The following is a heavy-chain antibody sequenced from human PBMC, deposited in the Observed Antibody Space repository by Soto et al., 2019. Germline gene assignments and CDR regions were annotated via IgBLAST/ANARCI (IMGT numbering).Heavy chain of an antibody. CDR3: ARDRGRGYYDSSCYSPTWFDP. V-gene: IGHV1-18*01. CDR1: GYTFTSYG. Sequence: QVQLVQSGAEVKKPGASVKVSCKASGYTFTSYGISWERQAPGQGLEWMEWISDYNGNTNYAQKLQGRVTMTTDTSTSTAYMELRRLRSEETAVYYCARDRGRGYYDSSCYSPTWFDPGGQGTLVTVSS. D-gene: IGHD3-22*01. CDR2: ISDYNGNT. J-gene: IGHJ5*02.